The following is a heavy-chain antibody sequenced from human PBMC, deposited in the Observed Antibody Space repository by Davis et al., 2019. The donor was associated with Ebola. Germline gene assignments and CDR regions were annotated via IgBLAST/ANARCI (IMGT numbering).Heavy chain of an antibody. J-gene: IGHJ3*02. V-gene: IGHV3-21*01. CDR1: GFTFSSYS. D-gene: IGHD3-22*01. CDR3: ARDPAYYDSSGYLDAFDI. Sequence: PSETLSLTCAASGFTFSSYSMNWVRQAPGKGLEWVSSISSSSSYIYYADSVKGRFTISRDNAKNSLYLQMNSLRAEDTAVYYCARDPAYYDSSGYLDAFDIWGQGTMVTVSS. CDR2: ISSSSSYI.